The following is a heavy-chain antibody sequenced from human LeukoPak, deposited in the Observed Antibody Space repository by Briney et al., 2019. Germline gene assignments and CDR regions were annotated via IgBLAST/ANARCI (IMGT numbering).Heavy chain of an antibody. CDR2: IYHSGST. Sequence: SETLSLTCTVSGGSISSGGYYWSWIRQPPGKGLEWIGYIYHSGSTYYNPSLKSRVTISVDRSKNQFSLKLSSVTVADTAVYYCARDRSVVDGYFDYWGQGTLVTVSS. V-gene: IGHV4-30-2*01. J-gene: IGHJ4*02. CDR3: ARDRSVVDGYFDY. D-gene: IGHD2-15*01. CDR1: GGSISSGGYY.